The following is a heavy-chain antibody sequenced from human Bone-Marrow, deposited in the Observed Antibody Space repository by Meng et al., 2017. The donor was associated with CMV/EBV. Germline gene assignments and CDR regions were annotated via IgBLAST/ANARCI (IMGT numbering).Heavy chain of an antibody. CDR3: ARTHYDFWSGYPIGFDY. D-gene: IGHD3-3*01. CDR1: GGSFSGYY. CDR2: INHSGST. J-gene: IGHJ4*02. Sequence: GSLRLSCAVYGGSFSGYYWSWIRQLPGKGLEWIGEINHSGSTNYNPSLKSRVTISVDTSKNQFSLKLSSVTAADTAVYYCARTHYDFWSGYPIGFDYWGQGTLVTVSS. V-gene: IGHV4-34*01.